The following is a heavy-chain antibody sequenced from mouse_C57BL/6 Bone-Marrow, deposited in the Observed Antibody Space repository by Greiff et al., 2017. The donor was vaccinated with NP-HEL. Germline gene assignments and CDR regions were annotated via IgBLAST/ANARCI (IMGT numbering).Heavy chain of an antibody. D-gene: IGHD1-1*01. CDR3: TVATVVATDYAMDY. Sequence: VQLKESGGGLVQPGGSMKLSCVASGFTFSNYWLNWVRQSPEKGLEWVAQIRLKSDNYATHYAESVKGRFTISRYDSKSSVYLQMNNLRAEDTGIYSCTVATVVATDYAMDYWGQGTSVTVSS. V-gene: IGHV6-3*01. J-gene: IGHJ4*01. CDR2: IRLKSDNYAT. CDR1: GFTFSNYW.